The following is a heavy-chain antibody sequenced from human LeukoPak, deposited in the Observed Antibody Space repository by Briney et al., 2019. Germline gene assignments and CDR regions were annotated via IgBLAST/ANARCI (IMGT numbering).Heavy chain of an antibody. J-gene: IGHJ4*02. V-gene: IGHV3-23*01. D-gene: IGHD6-19*01. Sequence: GGSLRLSCAASGFTFSNYAMNWVRQASGKGLEWVSTISDSGGRTYYADSVKGRFTISRDNSKNTLYLQMNSLRAEDTAVYYCARDLRGSGWYFDYWGQGTLVTVSS. CDR2: ISDSGGRT. CDR3: ARDLRGSGWYFDY. CDR1: GFTFSNYA.